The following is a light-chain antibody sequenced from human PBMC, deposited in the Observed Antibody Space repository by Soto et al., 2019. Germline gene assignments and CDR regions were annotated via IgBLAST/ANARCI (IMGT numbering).Light chain of an antibody. J-gene: IGKJ4*01. CDR2: KAS. V-gene: IGKV1-5*03. CDR3: QQYHSYPLT. CDR1: QSISSW. Sequence: DIQMTQSPSTLSASVGDRVTITCRGSQSISSWLAWYQQKPGKAPNLLIYKASSLESGVPSRFSGSGSGTEFTLTISSLQPDDFATYYCQQYHSYPLTFGGGTKVQIK.